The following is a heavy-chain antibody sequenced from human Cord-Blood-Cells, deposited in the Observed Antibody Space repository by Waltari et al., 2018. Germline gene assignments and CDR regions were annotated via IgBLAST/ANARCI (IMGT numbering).Heavy chain of an antibody. J-gene: IGHJ5*02. CDR3: AREGIAARWFDP. D-gene: IGHD6-6*01. CDR1: GYTFTTSD. CDR2: MNPNSGNT. V-gene: IGHV1-8*03. Sequence: QVQLVQSGAEVTKPGASVKVSCNASGYTFTTSDINSVRQATGQGLEWMGWMNPNSGNTGYAQKFQGRVTITRNTSISTAYMELSSLRSEDTAVYYCAREGIAARWFDPWGQGTLVTVSS.